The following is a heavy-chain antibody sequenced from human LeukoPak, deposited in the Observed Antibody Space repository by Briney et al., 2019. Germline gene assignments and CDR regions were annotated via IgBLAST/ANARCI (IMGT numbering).Heavy chain of an antibody. Sequence: SETLSLTCTVSGGSISSYYWSWIRQPPGKGLEWIGYIYYSGSTNYNPSLKSRVTISVDTSKNQFSLKLSSVTAADTAVYYCARRATVTRSLDYWGQGTLVTVSS. J-gene: IGHJ4*02. D-gene: IGHD4-17*01. CDR2: IYYSGST. CDR1: GGSISSYY. CDR3: ARRATVTRSLDY. V-gene: IGHV4-59*08.